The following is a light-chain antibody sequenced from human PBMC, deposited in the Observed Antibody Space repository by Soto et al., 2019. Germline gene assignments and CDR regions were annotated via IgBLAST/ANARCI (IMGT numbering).Light chain of an antibody. Sequence: DIQMTQSPSTLSASVGDRVTITCRASQSISSGLAWYQQKPGKAPKLLIYDASSLESGVPSRFSGSGSGTEFTLTISSLQPDDFATYSCQQYNSYSRTFGQGTKLEIK. CDR2: DAS. CDR1: QSISSG. CDR3: QQYNSYSRT. V-gene: IGKV1-5*01. J-gene: IGKJ2*02.